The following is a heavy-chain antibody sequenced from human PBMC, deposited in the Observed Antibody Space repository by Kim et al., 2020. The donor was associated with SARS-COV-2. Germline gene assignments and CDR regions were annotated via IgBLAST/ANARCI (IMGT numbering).Heavy chain of an antibody. J-gene: IGHJ4*02. CDR3: AKDSHGGGSYLVGY. D-gene: IGHD2-15*01. Sequence: YADSVKGRFTISRDNSKNTLYLQMNSLRAEDTAVYYCAKDSHGGGSYLVGYWGQGTPVTVSS. V-gene: IGHV3-30*02.